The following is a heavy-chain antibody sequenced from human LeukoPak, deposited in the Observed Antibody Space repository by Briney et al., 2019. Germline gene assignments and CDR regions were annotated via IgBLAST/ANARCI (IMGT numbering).Heavy chain of an antibody. CDR1: GDSINDYY. J-gene: IGHJ5*02. Sequence: SETLSLTCTVSGDSINDYYWGWIRQPPGKGLEWIGYIYFTGSTRYNPSLESRVTISVDTSKNQFSLKLSSVPAAGTAVYYCARRRAEGGSNGLYNWFDPWGQGTLVSVSS. V-gene: IGHV4-59*08. D-gene: IGHD6-13*01. CDR2: IYFTGST. CDR3: ARRRAEGGSNGLYNWFDP.